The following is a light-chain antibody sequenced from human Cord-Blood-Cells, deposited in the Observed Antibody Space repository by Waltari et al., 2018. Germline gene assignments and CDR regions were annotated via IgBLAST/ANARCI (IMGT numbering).Light chain of an antibody. CDR2: EVS. CDR3: SSYTSSSTLVV. J-gene: IGLJ2*01. V-gene: IGLV2-14*01. CDR1: SSDVGGYHY. Sequence: QSALTQPASVSGSPGQSITISCTGTSSDVGGYHYVSWYQQHPGKAPKLMIYEVSNRPSGVYNRFSGSKSGNTASLTISGLQAEDEADYYCSSYTSSSTLVVFGGGTKLTVL.